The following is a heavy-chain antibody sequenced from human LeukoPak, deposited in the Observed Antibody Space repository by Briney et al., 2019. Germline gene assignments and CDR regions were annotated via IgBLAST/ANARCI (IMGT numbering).Heavy chain of an antibody. J-gene: IGHJ4*02. Sequence: GGSLRLSCAASGFTFSSYAMHWVRQAPGKGLGWVAVISYDGSNKYYADSVKGRFTISRDNSKNTLYLQMNSLRAEDTAVYYCARADLIAAAGLDYWGQGTLVTVSS. CDR1: GFTFSSYA. CDR2: ISYDGSNK. D-gene: IGHD6-13*01. V-gene: IGHV3-30*04. CDR3: ARADLIAAAGLDY.